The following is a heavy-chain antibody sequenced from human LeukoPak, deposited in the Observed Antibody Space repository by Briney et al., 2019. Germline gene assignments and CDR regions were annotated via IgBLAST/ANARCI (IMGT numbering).Heavy chain of an antibody. V-gene: IGHV3-23*01. CDR1: GFTFSSYA. J-gene: IGHJ5*02. D-gene: IGHD4-23*01. CDR3: AKDYDYGGVNWFDP. CDR2: ISGSGGST. Sequence: PGGSLRLSCAASGFTFSSYAMSWVRQAPGKGLEGVSGISGSGGSTYYADSVKGRFTISRDNSKNTLYLQMNSLRAEDTAGYYCAKDYDYGGVNWFDPWGQGTLVIVSS.